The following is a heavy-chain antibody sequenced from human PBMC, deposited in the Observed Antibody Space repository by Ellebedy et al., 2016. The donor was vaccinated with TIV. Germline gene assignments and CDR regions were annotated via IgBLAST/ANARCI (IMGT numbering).Heavy chain of an antibody. CDR2: IYYSGST. Sequence: SETLSLTXTVSGGSISSYYWSWIRQPPGKGLEWIGYIYYSGSTNYNPSLKSRVTISVDTSKNQFSLKLSSVTAADTAVYYCARWGIAAPTVDYWGQGTLVTVSS. CDR1: GGSISSYY. J-gene: IGHJ4*02. CDR3: ARWGIAAPTVDY. V-gene: IGHV4-59*01. D-gene: IGHD6-13*01.